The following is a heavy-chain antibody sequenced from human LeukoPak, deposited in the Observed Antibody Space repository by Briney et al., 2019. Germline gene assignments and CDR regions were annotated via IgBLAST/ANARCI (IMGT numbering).Heavy chain of an antibody. Sequence: SETLSLTCAVYGGPFSGYYWSWIRQPPGKGLEWIGEINHSGSTNYNPSLKSRVTISVDTSKNQFSLKLSSVTAADTAVYYCVRTFYDYVRGSYRPSFDYWGQGTLVTVSS. CDR3: VRTFYDYVRGSYRPSFDY. D-gene: IGHD3-16*02. J-gene: IGHJ4*02. CDR2: INHSGST. V-gene: IGHV4-34*01. CDR1: GGPFSGYY.